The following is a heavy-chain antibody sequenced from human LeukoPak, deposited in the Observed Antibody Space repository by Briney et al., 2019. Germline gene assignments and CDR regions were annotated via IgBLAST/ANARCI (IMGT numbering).Heavy chain of an antibody. J-gene: IGHJ4*02. V-gene: IGHV3-7*01. CDR3: ARDAGYGYDRFDY. CDR2: IKEGGSDK. CDR1: GFIFSTYW. D-gene: IGHD5-18*01. Sequence: GGSLRLSCAASGFIFSTYWMAWVRQAPGKGLEWVANIKEGGSDKNYVVSMKGRFTISRDNAKNSLYLQMNSLRAEDTAVYYCARDAGYGYDRFDYWGQGTQVTVSS.